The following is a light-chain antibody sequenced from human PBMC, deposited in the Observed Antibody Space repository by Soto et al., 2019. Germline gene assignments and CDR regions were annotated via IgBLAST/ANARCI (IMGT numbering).Light chain of an antibody. CDR2: AAS. CDR1: QNINNY. J-gene: IGKJ3*01. Sequence: DIQMTQSPSSLSASVGDAVTIACRACQNINNYVNWYQHKVGRAPKLLIYAASDLKRGVPARFSGSGSGTDCTLTISSLQPEDVAAYYCQQSSITPHTFGPGTKVDIK. CDR3: QQSSITPHT. V-gene: IGKV1-39*01.